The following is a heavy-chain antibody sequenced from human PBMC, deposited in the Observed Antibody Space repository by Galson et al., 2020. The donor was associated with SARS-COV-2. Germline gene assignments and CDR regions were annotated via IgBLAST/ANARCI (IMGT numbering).Heavy chain of an antibody. CDR2: ISYSGST. CDR3: ARDPAPLYGDNYYYGMDV. CDR1: DGTISSYY. D-gene: IGHD4-17*01. Sequence: ETSETLSLTCSVSDGTISSYYWSWIRQPPGKGLEWIGYISYSGSTNYNPSLRSRVTISVDMSQNQFSLKLSSVTAADTAVYYCARDPAPLYGDNYYYGMDVWGRGTTVTVSS. J-gene: IGHJ6*02. V-gene: IGHV4-59*01.